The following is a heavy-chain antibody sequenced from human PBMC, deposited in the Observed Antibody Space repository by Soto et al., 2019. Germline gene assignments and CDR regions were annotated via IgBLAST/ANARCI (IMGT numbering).Heavy chain of an antibody. CDR1: GFTFSSYG. J-gene: IGHJ3*02. V-gene: IGHV3-30*18. D-gene: IGHD5-12*01. Sequence: GGSLRLSCAASGFTFSSYGMHWVRQAPGKGLEWVAVISYDGSNKYYADSVKGRFTISRDNSKNTLYLQMNSLRAEDTAVYYCAKDLGGIVATIGGAFDIWGQGTMVTVSS. CDR3: AKDLGGIVATIGGAFDI. CDR2: ISYDGSNK.